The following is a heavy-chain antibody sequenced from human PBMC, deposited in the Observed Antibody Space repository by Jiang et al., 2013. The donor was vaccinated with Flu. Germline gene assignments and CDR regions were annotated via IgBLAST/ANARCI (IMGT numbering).Heavy chain of an antibody. V-gene: IGHV1-2*02. CDR3: AREEQWLVLVRWFDP. CDR2: INPNSGGT. D-gene: IGHD6-19*01. CDR1: GYTFTGYY. J-gene: IGHJ5*02. Sequence: QLVESGAEVKKPGASVKVSCKASGYTFTGYYMHWVRQAPGQGLEWMGWINPNSGGTNYAQKFQGRVTMTRDTSISTAYMELSRLRSDDTAVYYCAREEQWLVLVRWFDPWGQGTLVTVSS.